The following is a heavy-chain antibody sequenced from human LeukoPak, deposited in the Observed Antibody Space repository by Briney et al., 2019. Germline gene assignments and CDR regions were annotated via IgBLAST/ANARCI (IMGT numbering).Heavy chain of an antibody. CDR3: ARDWYYYGSGSLGEKYCYGMDV. CDR1: GFTFSSYS. D-gene: IGHD3-10*01. CDR2: ISSSSTTI. J-gene: IGHJ6*02. V-gene: IGHV3-48*01. Sequence: GGSLRLSCAASGFTFSSYSMNWVRQAPGKGLEWVSYISSSSTTIYNADSVQGRFTISRDNAKNSLYLQMNGLRAEDTAVYYCARDWYYYGSGSLGEKYCYGMDVWGQGTTVTVSS.